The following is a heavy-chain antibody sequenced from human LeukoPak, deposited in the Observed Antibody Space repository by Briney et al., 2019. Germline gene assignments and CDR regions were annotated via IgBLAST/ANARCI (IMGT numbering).Heavy chain of an antibody. CDR2: ISTYNGNT. Sequence: ASVKVSCKASGYTFTSYGFSRVRHAPGHGLEWRGWISTYNGNTNYAQKLQGRVTMTTDTSTSTAYMELRSLRSDDTAVYYCARVAGLRYFDWVDYWGQGTLVTVSS. D-gene: IGHD3-9*01. CDR1: GYTFTSYG. V-gene: IGHV1-18*04. J-gene: IGHJ4*02. CDR3: ARVAGLRYFDWVDY.